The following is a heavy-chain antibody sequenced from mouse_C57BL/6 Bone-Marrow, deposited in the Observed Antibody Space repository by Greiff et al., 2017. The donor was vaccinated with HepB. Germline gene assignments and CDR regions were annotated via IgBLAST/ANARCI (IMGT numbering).Heavy chain of an antibody. CDR3: VTDGTWFAY. CDR2: IRSKSNNYAT. Sequence: EVKVIESGGGLVQPKGSLKLSCAASGFSFNTYAMNWVRQAPGKGLEWVARIRSKSNNYATYYADSVKDRFTISRDDSESMLYLQMNNLKTEDTAMYYCVTDGTWFAYWGQGTLVTVSA. CDR1: GFSFNTYA. V-gene: IGHV10-1*01. J-gene: IGHJ3*01. D-gene: IGHD2-3*01.